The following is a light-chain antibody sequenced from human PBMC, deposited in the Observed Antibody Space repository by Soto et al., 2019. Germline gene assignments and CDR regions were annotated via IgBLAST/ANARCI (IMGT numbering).Light chain of an antibody. CDR3: PQYGDSRYT. V-gene: IGKV3-20*01. J-gene: IGKJ2*01. CDR2: GVS. Sequence: EIVLTQSPGTLSLSPGERATLSCRASQSVRSSNLAWYQQKPGQAPRLLIFGVSSRATGITDRFSVSVSGTDLTLTISRLEPEDFAVYYCPQYGDSRYTVGQGTKLEIK. CDR1: QSVRSSN.